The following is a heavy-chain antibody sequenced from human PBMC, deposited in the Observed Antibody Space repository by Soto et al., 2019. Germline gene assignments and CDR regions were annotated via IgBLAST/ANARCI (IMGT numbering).Heavy chain of an antibody. J-gene: IGHJ4*02. CDR2: ISDSGSS. Sequence: SETLSLTCTVSGASISRYYWSWIRQPPGKGLEWIGYISDSGSSDYNPSLKSRVTISADTSKNQVSLKLSSVTAADTAVYYCGESITRGNYFYHWGQGTLVTVS. D-gene: IGHD3-10*01. CDR3: GESITRGNYFYH. V-gene: IGHV4-59*12. CDR1: GASISRYY.